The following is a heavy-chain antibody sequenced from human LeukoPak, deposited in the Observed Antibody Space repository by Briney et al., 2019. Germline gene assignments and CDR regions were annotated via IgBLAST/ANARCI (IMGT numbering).Heavy chain of an antibody. CDR3: ARLAVGNDA. D-gene: IGHD2-2*01. Sequence: ASVTVSCTASGYTFIDYYMHWVRQAPGQAPGQGLEWMGWIHPNSGGTNYAQKFQGRVTMTRDTSISTAYMELSRLSSDDTAVYYCARLAVGNDAWGQGTLVTVSS. CDR1: GYTFIDYY. CDR2: IHPNSGGT. V-gene: IGHV1-2*02. J-gene: IGHJ4*02.